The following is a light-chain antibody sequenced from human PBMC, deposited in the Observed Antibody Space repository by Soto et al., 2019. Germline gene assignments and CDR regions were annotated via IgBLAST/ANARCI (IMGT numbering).Light chain of an antibody. CDR2: AAS. V-gene: IGKV1-6*01. CDR3: HQDYGFPFT. J-gene: IGKJ3*01. Sequence: AIQMTQSPSSLSASVGDRVTITCRASQGIRSYLDWYQQRPGRAPKLLISAASDLQTDVPSRFSGSGFGTDFTLTISSLQPEDFATYYCHQDYGFPFTFGPGTKVDIK. CDR1: QGIRSY.